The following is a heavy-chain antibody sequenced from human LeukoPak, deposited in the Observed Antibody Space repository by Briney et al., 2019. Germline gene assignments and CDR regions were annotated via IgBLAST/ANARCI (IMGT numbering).Heavy chain of an antibody. J-gene: IGHJ4*02. CDR1: GFTFSSYW. CDR2: INSDGSST. D-gene: IGHD3-22*01. V-gene: IGHV3-74*01. CDR3: ARDRTTYYYDSSGYGY. Sequence: PGGSLRLSCAASGFTFSSYWMHWVRQAPGKGLVWVSRINSDGSSTNYADSVKGRFTISRGNAKNTLYLQMNSLRAEDTAVYYCARDRTTYYYDSSGYGYWGQGTLVTVSS.